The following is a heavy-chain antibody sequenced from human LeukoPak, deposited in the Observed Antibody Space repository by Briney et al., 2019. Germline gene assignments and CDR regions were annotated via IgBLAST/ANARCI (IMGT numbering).Heavy chain of an antibody. Sequence: GGSLRLSCAASGFTFSSYEMNWVRQAPGKGLEWVSYISSSGSTIYYADSVKGRFTISRDNAKNSLYLQMNSLRAEDTAVYYCAELGFSMIGGVWGKGTTVTISS. CDR2: ISSSGSTI. V-gene: IGHV3-48*03. CDR3: AELGFSMIGGV. CDR1: GFTFSSYE. J-gene: IGHJ6*04. D-gene: IGHD3-10*02.